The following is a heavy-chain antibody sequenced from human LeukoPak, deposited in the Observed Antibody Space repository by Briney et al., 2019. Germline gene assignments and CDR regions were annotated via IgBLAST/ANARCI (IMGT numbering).Heavy chain of an antibody. J-gene: IGHJ5*02. V-gene: IGHV4-39*01. CDR2: IFYNGNT. CDR1: GGSILDSTYY. D-gene: IGHD3-22*01. CDR3: ARQSSGYYYGWFDP. Sequence: SETLSLTCTVSGGSILDSTYYWAWIRQPPGKGLEWIATIFYNGNTHYNPSLKSRVTMSVDTVKNQFSLNLNSVTAADTGVYYCARQSSGYYYGWFDPWGQGTLVTVSS.